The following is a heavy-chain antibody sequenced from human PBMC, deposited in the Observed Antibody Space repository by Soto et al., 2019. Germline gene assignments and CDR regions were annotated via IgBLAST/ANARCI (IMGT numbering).Heavy chain of an antibody. CDR2: INSDGSST. Sequence: EVQLVESRGGLVQPGGSLRLSCAASGFTFSSYWMHWVRQAPGKGLVWVSRINSDGSSTSYADAVKGRFTISRDNAKNTLYLQMNSLRAEDTAVYYCARAAVAGLNWFDPWGQGTLVTVSS. D-gene: IGHD6-19*01. CDR1: GFTFSSYW. CDR3: ARAAVAGLNWFDP. V-gene: IGHV3-74*01. J-gene: IGHJ5*02.